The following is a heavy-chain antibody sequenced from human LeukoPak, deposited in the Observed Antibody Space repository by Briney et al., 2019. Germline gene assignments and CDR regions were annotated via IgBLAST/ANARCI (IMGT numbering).Heavy chain of an antibody. CDR1: GGSISSSSYY. D-gene: IGHD3-16*01. J-gene: IGHJ5*02. V-gene: IGHV4-39*07. CDR2: IYHAGYT. Sequence: SETLSLTCTVSGGSISSSSYYWDWIRQPPGKGLEWIGSIYHAGYTYYNPSLKSRVTLSLDTSNNQVSLRLSSVTAADTAMYYCARNSYGHLNWFDPWGQGTLVTVSS. CDR3: ARNSYGHLNWFDP.